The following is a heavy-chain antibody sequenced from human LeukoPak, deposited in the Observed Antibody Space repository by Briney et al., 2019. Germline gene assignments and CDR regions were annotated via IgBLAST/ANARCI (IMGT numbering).Heavy chain of an antibody. Sequence: ASVKVSCKASGGTFGSYAINWVRQATGQGLEWMGWMNPNSGNTGYAQKFQGRVTITWNTSISTAYMELSSRRSEAAAVYYCSRAYSSSSGPYYYSSMDVWGKGTMVTVSS. D-gene: IGHD6-6*01. V-gene: IGHV1-8*03. J-gene: IGHJ6*03. CDR1: GGTFGSYA. CDR3: SRAYSSSSGPYYYSSMDV. CDR2: MNPNSGNT.